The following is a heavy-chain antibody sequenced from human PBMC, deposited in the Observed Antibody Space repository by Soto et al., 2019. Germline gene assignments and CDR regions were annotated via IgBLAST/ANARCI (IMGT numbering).Heavy chain of an antibody. V-gene: IGHV3-53*05. CDR3: ARGAELRFLEWGYYYGMDV. J-gene: IGHJ6*02. D-gene: IGHD3-3*01. CDR1: GFTVSSNY. Sequence: GSLRLSCAASGFTVSSNYMSWVRQAPGKGLEWVSVIYSGGSTYYADSVKGRFTISRDNSKNTLYLQMNSLRSEDTAVYYCARGAELRFLEWGYYYGMDVWGQGTTVTVSS. CDR2: IYSGGST.